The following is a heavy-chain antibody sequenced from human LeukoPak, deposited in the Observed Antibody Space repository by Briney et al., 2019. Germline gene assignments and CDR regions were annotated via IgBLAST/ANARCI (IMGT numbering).Heavy chain of an antibody. D-gene: IGHD4-17*01. CDR1: RFSFSNSW. Sequence: GGSLRLSCAASRFSFSNSWMHWVRQTPGKGPEWVSSISSSSYIYYADSVKGRFTISRDNAKNSLYLQMNSLRAEDTAVYYCAIPGGYGDYVFDYWGQGTLVTVSS. J-gene: IGHJ4*02. CDR2: ISSSSYI. CDR3: AIPGGYGDYVFDY. V-gene: IGHV3-69-1*01.